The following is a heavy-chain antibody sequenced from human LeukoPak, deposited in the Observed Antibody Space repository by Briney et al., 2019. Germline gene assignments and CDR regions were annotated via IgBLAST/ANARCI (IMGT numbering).Heavy chain of an antibody. CDR1: GGSISSYY. CDR3: ARVVDSGSYDDAFDI. V-gene: IGHV4-59*01. CDR2: IYYSGST. J-gene: IGHJ3*02. D-gene: IGHD1-26*01. Sequence: PSETLSLTCTVSGGSISSYYWSWIRQPPGKGLEWIGYIYYSGSTNYNPSLKSRVTISVDTSKNQFSLKLSSVTAADTAVYYCARVVDSGSYDDAFDIWGQGTMVTVSS.